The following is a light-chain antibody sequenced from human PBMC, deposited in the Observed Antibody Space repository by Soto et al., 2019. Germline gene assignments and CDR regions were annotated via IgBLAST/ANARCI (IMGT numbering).Light chain of an antibody. CDR2: EVS. J-gene: IGKJ4*01. V-gene: IGKV2-24*01. CDR1: QSLVHSDGNTY. CDR3: MQTTQFPLT. Sequence: DIVLTQTPLSSPVTLGQPASISCRSSQSLVHSDGNTYLNWLQQRPGQPPRLLIYEVSNRFSGVPDRFSGSGARTDFTLEISRVEAEDVGLYYCMQTTQFPLTFGGGTKVEIK.